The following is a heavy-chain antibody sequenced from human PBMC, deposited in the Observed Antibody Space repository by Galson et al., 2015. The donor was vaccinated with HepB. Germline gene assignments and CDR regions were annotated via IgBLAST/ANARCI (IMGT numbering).Heavy chain of an antibody. Sequence: SLRLSCAASGFTFSSYAMSWVRQAPGKGLEWVSAISGRGGNTYYADSVKGRFTISRDNSKNTLFVQMNSLRAEDTAVYYCAKRGAYESSGYFQKYFDYWGLGTLVTVSS. CDR3: AKRGAYESSGYFQKYFDY. CDR2: ISGRGGNT. CDR1: GFTFSSYA. V-gene: IGHV3-23*01. D-gene: IGHD3-22*01. J-gene: IGHJ4*02.